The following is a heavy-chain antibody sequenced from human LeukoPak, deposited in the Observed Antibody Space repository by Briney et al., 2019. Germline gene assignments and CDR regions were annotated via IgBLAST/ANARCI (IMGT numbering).Heavy chain of an antibody. Sequence: ASVKVSCKASGGTFGSYRITWVRQAPGQGLEWMGGIMPLFNTANYAQQFQGRVTITTDESTSTAYMELSSLRFEDTAMYYCARVDRYHYYLDVWGKGTTVTVSS. CDR3: ARVDRYHYYLDV. J-gene: IGHJ6*03. V-gene: IGHV1-69*05. CDR1: GGTFGSYR. CDR2: IMPLFNTA.